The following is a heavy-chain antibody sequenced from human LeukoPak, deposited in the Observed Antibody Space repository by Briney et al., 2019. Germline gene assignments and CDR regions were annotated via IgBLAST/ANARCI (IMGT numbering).Heavy chain of an antibody. Sequence: ASVKVSCKASGYTFTSYDINWVRQAPGQGLEWMGWMNPNSGNTGYAQKFQGRVTMTRNTSISTAYMELGSLRSEDTAVYYCARGRKWLRALDYWGQGTLVTVSS. V-gene: IGHV1-8*01. CDR2: MNPNSGNT. CDR3: ARGRKWLRALDY. CDR1: GYTFTSYD. J-gene: IGHJ4*02. D-gene: IGHD5-12*01.